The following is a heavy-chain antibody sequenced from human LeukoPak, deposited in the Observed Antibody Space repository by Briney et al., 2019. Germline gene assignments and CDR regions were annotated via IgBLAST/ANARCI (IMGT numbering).Heavy chain of an antibody. D-gene: IGHD4-17*01. CDR1: GFTFSSYS. V-gene: IGHV3-48*01. J-gene: IGHJ4*02. CDR3: ASHGDYLGYFDY. Sequence: GGSLRLSCAASGFTFSSYSMNWARQAPGKGLEWVSYISYSSSTIYYADSVKGRFTISRDNAKNSLYLQMDSLRAEDTAVYYCASHGDYLGYFDYWGQGTLVTVSS. CDR2: ISYSSSTI.